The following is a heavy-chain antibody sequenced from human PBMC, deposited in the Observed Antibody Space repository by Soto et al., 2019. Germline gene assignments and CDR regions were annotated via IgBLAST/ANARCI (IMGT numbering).Heavy chain of an antibody. V-gene: IGHV3-66*01. CDR3: VRDGGYCSSTSCYRVGMDV. CDR1: GFTVSSNY. Sequence: EVQLVESGGGLVQPGGSLRLSCAASGFTVSSNYMSWVRQAPGKGLEWVSVIYSGGSTYYADSVKGRFTISRDNSKNTLYLQMNSLRAEDTAVYYCVRDGGYCSSTSCYRVGMDVWGKGTTVTVSS. J-gene: IGHJ6*04. D-gene: IGHD2-2*02. CDR2: IYSGGST.